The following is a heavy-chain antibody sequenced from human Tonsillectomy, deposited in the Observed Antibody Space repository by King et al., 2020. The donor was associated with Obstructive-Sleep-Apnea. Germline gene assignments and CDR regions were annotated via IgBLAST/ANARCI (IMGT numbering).Heavy chain of an antibody. CDR2: ISSSSSYI. Sequence: QLVQSGGGLVKPGGSLRLSCAASGFTFSSYSMNWVRQAPGKGLEWVSSISSSSSYIYYADSVKGRFTISRDNAKNSLYLQMNSLRAEDTAVYYCAKTGEYLLWFGELWDGKYYYYGMDVWGQGTTVTVSS. J-gene: IGHJ6*02. CDR1: GFTFSSYS. V-gene: IGHV3-21*01. CDR3: AKTGEYLLWFGELWDGKYYYYGMDV. D-gene: IGHD3-10*01.